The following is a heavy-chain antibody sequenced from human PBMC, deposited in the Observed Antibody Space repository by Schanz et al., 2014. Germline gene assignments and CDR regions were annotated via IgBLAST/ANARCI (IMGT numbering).Heavy chain of an antibody. CDR3: TRGGYSYALSAFDI. CDR2: ISTFRNEDT. J-gene: IGHJ3*02. Sequence: QVQLVQSWAEVKGPGASVKVSCKASGYTFTSYGISWVRQAPGQGPEFMGWISTFRNEDTNSAQRFQGRLTMTTDTSTGTAYMELRSLRSDDTALYYCTRGGYSYALSAFDIWGQGTMVTVSS. CDR1: GYTFTSYG. V-gene: IGHV1-18*01. D-gene: IGHD5-18*01.